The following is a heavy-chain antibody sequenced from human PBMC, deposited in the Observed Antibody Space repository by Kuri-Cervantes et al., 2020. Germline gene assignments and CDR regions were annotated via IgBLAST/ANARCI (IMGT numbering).Heavy chain of an antibody. Sequence: LRLSCTVSGGSISSGGYYWSWIRQHPGKGLEWIGYIYYSGSTYYNPSLKSRVTISVDTSKNQFSLKLSSVTAADTAVYYCARGYSSSWYKDWGQGTLVTVSS. D-gene: IGHD6-13*01. CDR3: ARGYSSSWYKD. CDR1: GGSISSGGYY. J-gene: IGHJ4*02. CDR2: IYYSGST. V-gene: IGHV4-31*03.